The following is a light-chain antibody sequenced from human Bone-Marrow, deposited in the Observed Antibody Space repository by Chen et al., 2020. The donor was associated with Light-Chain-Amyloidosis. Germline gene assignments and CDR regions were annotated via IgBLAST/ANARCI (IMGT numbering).Light chain of an antibody. V-gene: IGKV1-5*03. J-gene: IGKJ2*01. Sequence: DIQMTQSPSTLSASVGDRVTITCRASHTIDKWLAWYQQKPGKAPNLLIYKASTLESGVPSRFSGSGFGTEFTLTIDSLQPDDFATYYCQQYNGYSYTFGQGTKLELK. CDR2: KAS. CDR3: QQYNGYSYT. CDR1: HTIDKW.